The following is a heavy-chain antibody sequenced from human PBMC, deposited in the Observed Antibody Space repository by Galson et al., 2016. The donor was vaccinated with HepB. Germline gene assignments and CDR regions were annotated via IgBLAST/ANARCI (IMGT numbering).Heavy chain of an antibody. CDR1: GFTFRNYG. V-gene: IGHV3-23*01. CDR2: ISMSGDST. D-gene: IGHD1-26*01. J-gene: IGHJ6*03. Sequence: SLRLSCAASGFTFRNYGMTWVRQAPGKGLEVVSSISMSGDSTDYADSVKGRFTISRDNSKNTLSLQMNSLTADHTAIYYCVQGSTAPAVWGKGTTVTVSS. CDR3: VQGSTAPAV.